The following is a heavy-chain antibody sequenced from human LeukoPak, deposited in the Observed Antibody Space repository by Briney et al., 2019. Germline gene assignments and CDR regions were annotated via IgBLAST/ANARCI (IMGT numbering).Heavy chain of an antibody. Sequence: GGSLRLSCAASRFSFSTYPMGWVRQAPGKGLEWVSGISASGDVTFHADPVKGRFTISRDNSKNTLYLQMNSLRAEDTAVYYCAKDLISAVGATTYYFDYWGQGTLVTVSS. J-gene: IGHJ4*02. CDR2: ISASGDVT. CDR1: RFSFSTYP. D-gene: IGHD1-26*01. CDR3: AKDLISAVGATTYYFDY. V-gene: IGHV3-23*01.